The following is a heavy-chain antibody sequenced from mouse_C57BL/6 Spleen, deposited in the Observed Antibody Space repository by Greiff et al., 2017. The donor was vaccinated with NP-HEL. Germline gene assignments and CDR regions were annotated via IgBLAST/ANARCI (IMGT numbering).Heavy chain of an antibody. V-gene: IGHV1-50*01. Sequence: QVQLKQPGAELVKPGASVKLSCKASGYTFTSYWMQWVKQRPGQGLEWIGEIDPSDSYTNYNQKFKGKATLTVDTSSSTAYMQLSSLTSEDSAVYYCARTGSGNYFDYWGQGTTLTVSS. D-gene: IGHD4-1*01. CDR2: IDPSDSYT. CDR3: ARTGSGNYFDY. J-gene: IGHJ2*01. CDR1: GYTFTSYW.